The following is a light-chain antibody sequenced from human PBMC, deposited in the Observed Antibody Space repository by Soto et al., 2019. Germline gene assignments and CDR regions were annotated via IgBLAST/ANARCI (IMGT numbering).Light chain of an antibody. Sequence: DLPMTQSPSTLSASVGDRVTITCRASQSISSWLAWYQQKPGKAPKLLIYKASSLESGVPSRFIGSGSGTQFTLTISSLQPDDFATYYCQQYNSYRYSFGQGTKLEIK. J-gene: IGKJ2*01. CDR1: QSISSW. CDR3: QQYNSYRYS. CDR2: KAS. V-gene: IGKV1-5*03.